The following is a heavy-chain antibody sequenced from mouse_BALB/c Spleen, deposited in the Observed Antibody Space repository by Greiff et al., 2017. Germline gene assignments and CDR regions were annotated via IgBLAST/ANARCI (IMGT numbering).Heavy chain of an antibody. CDR1: GYTFTSSW. CDR2: IDPSDSET. J-gene: IGHJ2*01. V-gene: IGHV1-69*02. CDR3: ARGTDDFDD. Sequence: QVQLQQPGAELVKPGAPVKLSCKASGYTFTSSWMNWVKQRPGRGLEWIGRIDPSDSETHYNQKFKDKATLTVDKSSSTAYIQLSSLTSEDSAVYYCARGTDDFDDWGQGTTLTVSS.